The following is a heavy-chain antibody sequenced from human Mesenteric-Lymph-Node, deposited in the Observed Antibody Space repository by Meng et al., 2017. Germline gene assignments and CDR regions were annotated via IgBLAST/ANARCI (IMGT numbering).Heavy chain of an antibody. V-gene: IGHV5-51*01. CDR1: GYSITCYW. D-gene: IGHD3-22*01. CDR2: IYHGDSDT. J-gene: IGHJ4*02. Sequence: GASLKISWKGSGYSITCYWIGWVRPMPGKGLEWMGIIYHGDSDTRYSPSFQGQVTISADKSISTAYLQWSRLKASGTAMYYCARRSYYDSIWSGEFYFDYWGQGTLVTVSS. CDR3: ARRSYYDSIWSGEFYFDY.